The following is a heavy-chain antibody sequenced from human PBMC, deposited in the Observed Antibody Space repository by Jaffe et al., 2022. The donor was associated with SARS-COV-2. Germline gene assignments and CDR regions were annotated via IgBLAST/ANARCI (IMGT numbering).Heavy chain of an antibody. CDR2: IKSKTDGGTT. V-gene: IGHV3-15*01. CDR3: TTDGYNLPDMKHDY. Sequence: EVQLVESGGGLVKPGGSLRLSCAASGFTFSNAWMSWVRQAPGKGLEWVGRIKSKTDGGTTDYAAPVKGRFTISRDDSKNTLYLQMNSLKTEDTAVYYCTTDGYNLPDMKHDYWGQGTLVTVSS. J-gene: IGHJ4*02. CDR1: GFTFSNAW. D-gene: IGHD5-12*01.